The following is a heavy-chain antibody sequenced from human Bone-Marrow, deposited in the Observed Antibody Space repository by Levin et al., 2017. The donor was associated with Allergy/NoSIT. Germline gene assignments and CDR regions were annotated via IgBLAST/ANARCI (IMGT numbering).Heavy chain of an antibody. Sequence: PSETLSLTCTVSGHSISSNYFWVWIRQPPGKGLQYIGSIYHGGNTYYNPSLRSRVTMSLDTSKNQFSLKLSSVTAADTAIYYCARAQDVTNPGGYGLDVWGQGTTVAVSS. V-gene: IGHV4-38-2*02. J-gene: IGHJ6*02. CDR2: IYHGGNT. CDR3: ARAQDVTNPGGYGLDV. CDR1: GHSISSNYF. D-gene: IGHD2-15*01.